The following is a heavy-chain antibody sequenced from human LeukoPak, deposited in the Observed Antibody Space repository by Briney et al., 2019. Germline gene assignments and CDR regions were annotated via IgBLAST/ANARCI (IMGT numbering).Heavy chain of an antibody. D-gene: IGHD1-20*01. CDR1: GFNFDDYV. V-gene: IGHV3-20*04. CDR2: INWNGGSR. J-gene: IGHJ4*02. Sequence: GGSLRLSCAASGFNFDDYVMTWVRQAPGKGLEWVSGINWNGGSRGYADFVKGRFTISRDNAKNSLYLQMNSLRAEDTAVYYCAKGALYNWNDVWGQGTLVTVSS. CDR3: AKGALYNWNDV.